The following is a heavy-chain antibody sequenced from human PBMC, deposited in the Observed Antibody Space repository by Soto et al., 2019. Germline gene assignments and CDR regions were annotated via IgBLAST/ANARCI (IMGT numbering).Heavy chain of an antibody. J-gene: IGHJ4*02. D-gene: IGHD3-10*01. Sequence: PGGSLRLSCAASGFTFSSYAMSWVRQAPGKGLEWVSVIIGSGVSTYYADSVKGRFTISRDNSKNTLFLQMNSLRAEDTAVYYRAKGRGGPARGLDYWGQGTLVTVSS. V-gene: IGHV3-23*01. CDR3: AKGRGGPARGLDY. CDR1: GFTFSSYA. CDR2: IIGSGVST.